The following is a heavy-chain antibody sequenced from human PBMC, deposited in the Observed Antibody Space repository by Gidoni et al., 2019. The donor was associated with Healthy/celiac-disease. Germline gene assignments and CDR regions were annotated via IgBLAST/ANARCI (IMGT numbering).Heavy chain of an antibody. CDR1: GYTLTELS. D-gene: IGHD3-16*01. J-gene: IGHJ6*02. CDR2: FDPEDGET. CDR3: ATDSLAVPRGTYYYYYGMDV. Sequence: QVQLVQSGAEVKKPGASVKVSCKVSGYTLTELSMHWVRQSPGKGLEWMGGFDPEDGETIYAQKFQGRVTMTEDTSTDTAYMELSSLRSEDTAVYYCATDSLAVPRGTYYYYYGMDVWGQGTTVTVSS. V-gene: IGHV1-24*01.